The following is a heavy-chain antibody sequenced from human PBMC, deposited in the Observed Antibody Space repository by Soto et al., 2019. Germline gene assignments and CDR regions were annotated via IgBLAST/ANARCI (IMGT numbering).Heavy chain of an antibody. J-gene: IGHJ4*02. CDR3: ARGGGYYYDSSGYYEVAESGERLDLSFDF. CDR1: GYTFTSYG. CDR2: ISAYNGNT. Sequence: GASVKVSCKASGYTFTSYGISWVRQAPGQGLEWMGWISAYNGNTNYAQKLQGRVTMTTDTSTSTAYMELRSLRSDDTAVYYCARGGGYYYDSSGYYEVAESGERLDLSFDFCGQGTLVTVSS. D-gene: IGHD3-22*01. V-gene: IGHV1-18*01.